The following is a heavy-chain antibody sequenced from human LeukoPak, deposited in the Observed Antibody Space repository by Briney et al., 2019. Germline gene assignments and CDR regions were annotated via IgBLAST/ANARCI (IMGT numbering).Heavy chain of an antibody. Sequence: RPSETLSLTCAVSGYSISSGYYWGWIRQPPGKGLEWIGSIYHSGSTYYNPSLKSRVTISVDTSKNQFSLKLSSMTAADTAVYYCASYSSHDAFDIWGQGTMVTVSS. J-gene: IGHJ3*02. D-gene: IGHD1-26*01. V-gene: IGHV4-38-2*01. CDR3: ASYSSHDAFDI. CDR2: IYHSGST. CDR1: GYSISSGYY.